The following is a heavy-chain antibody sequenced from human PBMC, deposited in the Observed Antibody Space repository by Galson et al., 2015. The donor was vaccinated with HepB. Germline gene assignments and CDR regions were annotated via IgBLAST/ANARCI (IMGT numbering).Heavy chain of an antibody. D-gene: IGHD5-18*01. CDR1: GYSFTSYW. CDR3: AGVDTAMVGSYYYGMDV. CDR2: IDPSDSYT. V-gene: IGHV5-10-1*01. Sequence: QSGAEVKKPGESLRISCKGSGYSFTSYWISWVRQMPGKGLEWMGRIDPSDSYTNYSPSFQGHVTISADKSISTAYLQWSSLKASDTAMYYCAGVDTAMVGSYYYGMDVWGQGTTVTVSS. J-gene: IGHJ6*02.